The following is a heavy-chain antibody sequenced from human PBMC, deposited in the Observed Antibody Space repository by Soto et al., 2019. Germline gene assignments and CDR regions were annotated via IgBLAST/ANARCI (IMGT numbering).Heavy chain of an antibody. CDR2: IYYSGST. V-gene: IGHV4-39*01. D-gene: IGHD3-3*01. J-gene: IGHJ5*02. CDR1: GGSISSSSYY. CDR3: ARIFGPPLRFLEGWDGWFDP. Sequence: SETLSLTCTVSGGSISSSSYYWGWIRQPPGKGLEWIGSIYYSGSTYYNPSLKSRVTISVDTSKNQFSLKLSSVTAADTAVYYCARIFGPPLRFLEGWDGWFDPWGQGTLVTVSS.